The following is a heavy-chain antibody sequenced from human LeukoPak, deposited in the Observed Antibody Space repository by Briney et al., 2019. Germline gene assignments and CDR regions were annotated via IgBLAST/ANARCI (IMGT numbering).Heavy chain of an antibody. J-gene: IGHJ1*01. CDR3: AKKAEAFGDSVTQH. Sequence: QSGGSLRLSCAASGFTFSSYAMSWVRQAPGKGLEWVSVLSASGGSTYYGDSVKGRFTISRDNSKNTLYLQMNSLRAEDTAVYYCAKKAEAFGDSVTQHWGQGILVTVSS. CDR1: GFTFSSYA. V-gene: IGHV3-23*01. D-gene: IGHD4-17*01. CDR2: LSASGGST.